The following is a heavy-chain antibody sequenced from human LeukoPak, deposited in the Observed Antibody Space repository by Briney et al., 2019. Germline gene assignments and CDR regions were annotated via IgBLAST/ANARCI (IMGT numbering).Heavy chain of an antibody. J-gene: IGHJ4*02. CDR1: GFTFSGSA. Sequence: PGGSLRLSCAASGFTFSGSAMHWVRHASGKGLEWVGRIRSKANSYATAYSASVKGRFTISRDDSKNTAYLQKSSVRAEDTAVYYCAGALGEVDFGGEGNPVTVSS. D-gene: IGHD3-3*02. V-gene: IGHV3-73*01. CDR2: IRSKANSYAT. CDR3: AGALGEVDF.